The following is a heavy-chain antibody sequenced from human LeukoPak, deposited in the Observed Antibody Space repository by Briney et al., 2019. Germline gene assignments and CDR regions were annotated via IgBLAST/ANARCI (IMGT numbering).Heavy chain of an antibody. CDR2: IKQDGSEK. CDR3: ARLGLSDAFDI. CDR1: GFTFSNAW. V-gene: IGHV3-7*01. Sequence: GGSLRLSCAASGFTFSNAWMSWVRQAPGKGLEWVANIKQDGSEKYYVDSVKGRFTISRDNAKNSLYLQMNSLRAGDTAVYYCARLGLSDAFDIWGQGTMVTVSS. D-gene: IGHD2-15*01. J-gene: IGHJ3*02.